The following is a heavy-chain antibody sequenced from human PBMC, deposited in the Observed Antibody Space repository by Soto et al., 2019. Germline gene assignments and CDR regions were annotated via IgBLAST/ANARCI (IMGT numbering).Heavy chain of an antibody. J-gene: IGHJ4*02. CDR3: AREGRIVGATTFDY. V-gene: IGHV3-33*01. D-gene: IGHD1-26*01. CDR1: GFTFSSYG. Sequence: QVQLVESGGGVVQPGRSLRLSCAASGFTFSSYGMHWVRQAPGKGLEWVAVIWYDGSNKYYADSVKGRFTISRDNSKNTLYLQMNSLRAEDTAVYYCAREGRIVGATTFDYWGQGTLVTVSS. CDR2: IWYDGSNK.